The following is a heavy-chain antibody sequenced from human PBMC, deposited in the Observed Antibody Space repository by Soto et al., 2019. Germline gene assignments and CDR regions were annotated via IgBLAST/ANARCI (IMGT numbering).Heavy chain of an antibody. D-gene: IGHD1-26*01. J-gene: IGHJ3*02. V-gene: IGHV1-69*13. CDR2: IIPIFGTA. CDR3: ARDGTVETEYAFAI. CDR1: GCTFSSYA. Sequence: SVKVSCKASGCTFSSYAISWVRQAPGQGLEWMGGIIPIFGTANYAQKFQGRVTITADESTSTAYMELSSLRSEDTAVYYCARDGTVETEYAFAIWGQGTMVTVSS.